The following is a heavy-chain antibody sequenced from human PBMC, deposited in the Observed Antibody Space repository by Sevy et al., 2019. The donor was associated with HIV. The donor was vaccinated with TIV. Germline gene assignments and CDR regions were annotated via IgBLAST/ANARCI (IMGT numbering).Heavy chain of an antibody. D-gene: IGHD1-26*01. V-gene: IGHV3-30-3*01. J-gene: IGHJ4*02. CDR2: ISYDGSNK. CDR1: GFTFSSYA. CDR3: ARGGGWELRASYFDY. Sequence: GGSLRLSCAASGFTFSSYAMHWVRQAPGKGLEWVAVISYDGSNKYYADSVKGRFTISRDNSKNTLYLQMNSVRAEDTAVYYCARGGGWELRASYFDYWGQGTLVTVSS.